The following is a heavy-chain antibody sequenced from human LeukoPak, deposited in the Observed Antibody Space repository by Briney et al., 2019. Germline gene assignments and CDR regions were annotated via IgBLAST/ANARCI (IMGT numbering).Heavy chain of an antibody. CDR1: GFTFSSYS. D-gene: IGHD6-19*01. CDR2: ISSYSSYI. CDR3: ARGYSSGWCWFDP. V-gene: IGHV3-21*01. Sequence: GGSLRLSCAASGFTFSSYSMNWVRQAPGKGLEWVSSISSYSSYIYYADSVKGRFTISRDNAKNSLYLQMNSLRAEDTAVYYCARGYSSGWCWFDPWGQGTLVTVSS. J-gene: IGHJ5*02.